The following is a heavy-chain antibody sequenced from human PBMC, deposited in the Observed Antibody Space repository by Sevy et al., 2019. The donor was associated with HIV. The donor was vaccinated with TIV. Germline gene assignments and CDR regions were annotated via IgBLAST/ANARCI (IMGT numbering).Heavy chain of an antibody. CDR2: IYSGGST. CDR1: GFPFSNYA. D-gene: IGHD2-15*01. CDR3: AREDIVLGEGNYYGMDV. J-gene: IGHJ6*02. Sequence: GGSLRLSCAASGFPFSNYAMSWVRQAPGKGMEWVSVIYSGGSTYYADSVKGRFTISRDNSQNTVYLQMNSLRAEDTAVYYCAREDIVLGEGNYYGMDVWGQGTTVTVSS. V-gene: IGHV3-53*01.